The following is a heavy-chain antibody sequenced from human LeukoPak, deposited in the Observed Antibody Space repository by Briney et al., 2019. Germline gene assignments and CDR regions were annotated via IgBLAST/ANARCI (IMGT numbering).Heavy chain of an antibody. D-gene: IGHD4-23*01. CDR1: GGSISSYY. CDR2: IYYSGST. V-gene: IGHV4-59*12. CDR3: ARYGGNSGFDY. Sequence: PSETLSLTCTVSGGSISSYYWSWIRQPPGKGLEWIGYIYYSGSTNYNPSLKSRVTISVDTSKNQFSLKLSSVTAADTAVYYCARYGGNSGFDYWGQGALVTVSS. J-gene: IGHJ4*02.